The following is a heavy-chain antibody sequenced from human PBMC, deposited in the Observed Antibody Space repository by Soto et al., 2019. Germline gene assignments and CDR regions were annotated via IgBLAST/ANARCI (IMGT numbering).Heavy chain of an antibody. V-gene: IGHV4-30-4*01. CDR3: ARDSSGRTHYFDY. D-gene: IGHD6-19*01. J-gene: IGHJ4*02. CDR1: GGSISRGDDY. CDR2: IYYSGST. Sequence: QVQLQESGPGLVKPSQTLSLTCTVSGGSISRGDDYWTWIRQPPGKGLEWIGNIYYSGSTYYNPSLRSRLTISVDTSKNQFSLKLTSVTAADTAVYYCARDSSGRTHYFDYWGQGAPVTVSS.